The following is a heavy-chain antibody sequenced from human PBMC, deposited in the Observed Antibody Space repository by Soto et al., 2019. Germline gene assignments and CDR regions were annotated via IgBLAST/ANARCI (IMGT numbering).Heavy chain of an antibody. Sequence: GGSLRLSCAASGFTFSSYWMHWVRQAPGKGLVWVSRTNEDGSTINYADSVKGRFTISRDNAKNTLYLEMNSLRAEDTAVYYCTRDMGGGGGYWGPGTLVTVSS. CDR3: TRDMGGGGGY. D-gene: IGHD3-16*01. CDR1: GFTFSSYW. J-gene: IGHJ4*02. CDR2: TNEDGSTI. V-gene: IGHV3-74*01.